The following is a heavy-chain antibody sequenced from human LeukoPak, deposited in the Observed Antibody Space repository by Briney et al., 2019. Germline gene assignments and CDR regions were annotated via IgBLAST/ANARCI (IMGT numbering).Heavy chain of an antibody. CDR3: ARDRRDSSGYSNLDY. D-gene: IGHD3-22*01. J-gene: IGHJ4*02. CDR2: ISAYNGNT. Sequence: GASVKVSCKASGYTFTSYGISWVRQAPGQGLEWVGWISAYNGNTNYAQKLQGRVTMTTDTSTSTAYMELRSLRSDDTAVYYYARDRRDSSGYSNLDYWGQGTLVTVSS. V-gene: IGHV1-18*01. CDR1: GYTFTSYG.